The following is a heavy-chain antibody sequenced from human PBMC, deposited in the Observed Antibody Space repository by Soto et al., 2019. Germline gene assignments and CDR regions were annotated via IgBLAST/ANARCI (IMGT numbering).Heavy chain of an antibody. V-gene: IGHV4-34*01. CDR2: INHGGSS. CDR3: ARGISKKVVKTDEPDKYYFES. CDR1: GGSFSGYY. J-gene: IGHJ4*02. Sequence: PSETLSLTCAVYGGSFSGYYWTWIRQSPGKGLEWIGEINHGGSSNYNPSLKSRITISVDTSKNQFSLKLSSVTGADTAVYYCARGISKKVVKTDEPDKYYFESWGRGTLVTV. D-gene: IGHD3-22*01.